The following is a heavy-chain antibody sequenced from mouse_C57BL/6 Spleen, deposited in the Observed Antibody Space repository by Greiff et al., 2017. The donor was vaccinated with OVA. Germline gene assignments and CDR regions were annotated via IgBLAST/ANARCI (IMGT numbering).Heavy chain of an antibody. CDR2: IYPGDGDT. D-gene: IGHD1-1*01. CDR1: GYAFSSSW. CDR3: ARSDYYGSSYEGAWFAY. V-gene: IGHV1-82*01. Sequence: QVQLQQSGPELVKPGASVKISCKASGYAFSSSWMNWVKQRPGKGLEWIGRIYPGDGDTNYNGKFKGKATLTADKSSSTAYMQLSSLTSEDSAVYFCARSDYYGSSYEGAWFAYWGQGTLVTVSA. J-gene: IGHJ3*01.